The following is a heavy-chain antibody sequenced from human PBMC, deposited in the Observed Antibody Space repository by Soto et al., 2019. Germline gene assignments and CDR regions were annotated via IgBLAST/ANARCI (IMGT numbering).Heavy chain of an antibody. J-gene: IGHJ3*02. CDR2: ISAYNGNT. Sequence: ASVKVSCKASGNTVPNYAIHWVRQAPGQRLEWMGWISAYNGNTNYAQKLQGRVTMTTDTSTSTAYMELRSLRSDDTAVYYCAREWLVRAFDIWGQGTMVTVSS. CDR3: AREWLVRAFDI. D-gene: IGHD6-19*01. CDR1: GNTVPNYA. V-gene: IGHV1-18*01.